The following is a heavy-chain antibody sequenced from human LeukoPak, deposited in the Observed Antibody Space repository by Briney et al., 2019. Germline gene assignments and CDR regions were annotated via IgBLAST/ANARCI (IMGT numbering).Heavy chain of an antibody. CDR1: GFTFSSYS. V-gene: IGHV3-48*01. CDR3: AKTSLSDASGHYYYMDV. CDR2: ISSSSSTI. J-gene: IGHJ6*03. D-gene: IGHD3-3*01. Sequence: GGSLRLSCAASGFTFSSYSMNWVRQAPGKGLEWVSYISSSSSTIYYADSVKGRFTISRDNAKNSLYLQVNNLRTEDTALYYCAKTSLSDASGHYYYMDVWGKGTTVTVSS.